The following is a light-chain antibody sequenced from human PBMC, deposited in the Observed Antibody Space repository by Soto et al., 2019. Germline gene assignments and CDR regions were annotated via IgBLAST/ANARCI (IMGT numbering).Light chain of an antibody. V-gene: IGKV3-11*01. CDR3: KQRSNLPLT. Sequence: EIVLTQSPATLSLSPGERATLSCRASQSVSSYFAWYQQKPGQAPRLLIYDASNRATGIPDRFSGSGSGTDFTLTISSLEPEDFAVYYCKQRSNLPLTFGGGTRVEIK. J-gene: IGKJ4*01. CDR1: QSVSSY. CDR2: DAS.